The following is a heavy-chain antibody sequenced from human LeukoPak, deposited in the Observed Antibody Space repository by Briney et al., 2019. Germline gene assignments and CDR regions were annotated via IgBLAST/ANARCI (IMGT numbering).Heavy chain of an antibody. D-gene: IGHD6-13*01. V-gene: IGHV4-34*01. CDR2: INHSGST. J-gene: IGHJ5*02. CDR1: GGSFSGYY. Sequence: SETLSLTCAVYGGSFSGYYWSWIRQPPGKGLEWIEEINHSGSTNYNPSLKSRVTISVDTSKNQFSLKLSSVTAADTAVYYCARGVDGDIAAAGPYNWFDPWGQGTLVTVSS. CDR3: ARGVDGDIAAAGPYNWFDP.